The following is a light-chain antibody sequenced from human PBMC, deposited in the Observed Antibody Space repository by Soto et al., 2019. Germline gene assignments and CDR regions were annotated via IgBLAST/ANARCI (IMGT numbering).Light chain of an antibody. V-gene: IGLV1-40*01. CDR1: SSNIGAGYD. J-gene: IGLJ1*01. Sequence: QSVLTQPPSVSGAPGQRVTISYTGSSSNIGAGYDVHWYQQLPGTAPKLLIYGNSNRPSGVPDRFSGSKSGTSASLAITGLQPEDEADYYCQSYDSSLSGLVFGTGTKLTVL. CDR3: QSYDSSLSGLV. CDR2: GNS.